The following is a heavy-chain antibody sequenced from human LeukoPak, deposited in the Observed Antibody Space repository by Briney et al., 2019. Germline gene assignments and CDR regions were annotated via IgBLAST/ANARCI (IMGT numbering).Heavy chain of an antibody. J-gene: IGHJ4*02. Sequence: SETLSLTCTVAGGSISSYYWNWIRQPAGKELEWIGRIYSSGGTNYNTSLNSRITMSVDTSKNHFSLKLTSVTAADTAVYFCARGIVGTTAVLAYWGQGTLVTVSS. D-gene: IGHD1-26*01. CDR2: IYSSGGT. CDR1: GGSISSYY. V-gene: IGHV4-4*07. CDR3: ARGIVGTTAVLAY.